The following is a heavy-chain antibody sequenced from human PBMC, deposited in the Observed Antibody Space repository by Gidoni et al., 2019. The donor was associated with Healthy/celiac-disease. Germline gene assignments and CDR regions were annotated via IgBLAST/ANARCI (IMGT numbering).Heavy chain of an antibody. D-gene: IGHD1-26*01. J-gene: IGHJ6*02. CDR1: GFTFSTYA. V-gene: IGHV3-23*01. Sequence: EVQLLESGGGLVQPGGPLRLACAASGFTFSTYAMSWVRQATGKGMEGVAAIGGSGGSTSYADSVKSRFTISKDNSKNTLYLQMNSLRAEDTAVYYCAKEGAKSRAQGDVWGQGTTVTVSS. CDR2: IGGSGGST. CDR3: AKEGAKSRAQGDV.